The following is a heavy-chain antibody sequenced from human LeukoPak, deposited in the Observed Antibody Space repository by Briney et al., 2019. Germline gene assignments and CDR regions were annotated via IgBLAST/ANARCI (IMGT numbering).Heavy chain of an antibody. CDR3: ARAPGGCYSSSCLDY. D-gene: IGHD6-13*01. CDR2: IYYSGST. J-gene: IGHJ4*02. Sequence: SETLSLTCTVSGGSISSYYWSWIRQPPGKGLEWIGHIYYSGSTNYNPSLKSRVTISVDTSKNQFSLKLSSVTAADTAVYYCARAPGGCYSSSCLDYWGQGTLVTVSS. V-gene: IGHV4-59*01. CDR1: GGSISSYY.